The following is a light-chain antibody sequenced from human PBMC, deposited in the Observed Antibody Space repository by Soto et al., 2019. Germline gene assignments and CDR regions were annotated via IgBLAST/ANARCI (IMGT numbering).Light chain of an antibody. CDR2: EVN. CDR3: YSYEGGRV. CDR1: ISNVGSYNL. J-gene: IGLJ3*02. V-gene: IGLV2-23*02. Sequence: QSALTQPASVSGSPGQSITISCTGTISNVGSYNLVSWYQQLPGKAPKLIIYEVNKRPSGVSNRFSGSKSGNTASLTISGLQTEDEADYYCYSYEGGRVFGGGTKLTVL.